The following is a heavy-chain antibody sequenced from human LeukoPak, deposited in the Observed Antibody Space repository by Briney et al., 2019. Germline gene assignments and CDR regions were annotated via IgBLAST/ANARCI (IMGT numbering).Heavy chain of an antibody. V-gene: IGHV4-61*01. CDR2: IYYSGTT. J-gene: IGHJ2*01. CDR1: GGSVSSGSYY. Sequence: SETLSLTCTVSGGSVSSGSYYWSWLRQPPGKGLELIGYIYYSGTTNYNPSLKSRATISVDTSKNPFSLKLSSLTAGDTAVYYCASGYRYGYGFWYFDLWGRGTLVTVSS. D-gene: IGHD5-18*01. CDR3: ASGYRYGYGFWYFDL.